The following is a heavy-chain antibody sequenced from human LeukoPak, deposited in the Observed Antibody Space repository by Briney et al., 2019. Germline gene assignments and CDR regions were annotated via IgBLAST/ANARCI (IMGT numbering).Heavy chain of an antibody. CDR3: ARQSYYGSGSLDY. CDR2: IYYSGST. D-gene: IGHD3-10*01. J-gene: IGHJ4*02. CDR1: GGSISGYY. V-gene: IGHV4-59*08. Sequence: ETLSLTCTVSGGSISGYYWSWIRQPPGKGLEWIGYIYYSGSTNYNPSLKSRVTISVDTSKNQFSLKLSSVTAADTAVYYCARQSYYGSGSLDYWGQGTLVTVSS.